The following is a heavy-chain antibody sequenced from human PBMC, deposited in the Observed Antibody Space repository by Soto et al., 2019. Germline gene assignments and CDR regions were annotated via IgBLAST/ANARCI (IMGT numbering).Heavy chain of an antibody. CDR3: AWSAREFVY. V-gene: IGHV3-15*01. Sequence: RLSCAASGFTFSNAWMYWVRQTPGKGLDLVGRIRSKTDGGTTEYAAPVKGRFTISRDDAKNTMYLQMNSLKIEDTAIYYCAWSAREFVYWGQGTLVTVSS. CDR1: GFTFSNAW. D-gene: IGHD3-3*01. J-gene: IGHJ4*02. CDR2: IRSKTDGGTT.